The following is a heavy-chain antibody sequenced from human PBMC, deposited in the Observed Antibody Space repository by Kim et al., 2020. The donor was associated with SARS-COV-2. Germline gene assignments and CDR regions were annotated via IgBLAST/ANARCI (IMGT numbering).Heavy chain of an antibody. V-gene: IGHV3-74*01. CDR2: SVT. CDR3: ARCSTFCSF. D-gene: IGHD2-2*01. J-gene: IGHJ4*02. Sequence: SVTNYAASVKSRSTMSRDSAKNTLYMQMSSLSAEDKAVYYRARCSTFCSFWGQGTLVTVSS.